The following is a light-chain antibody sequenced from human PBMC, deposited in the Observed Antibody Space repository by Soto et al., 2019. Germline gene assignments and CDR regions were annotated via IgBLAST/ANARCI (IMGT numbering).Light chain of an antibody. CDR2: KAS. J-gene: IGKJ2*01. CDR1: QSISSW. CDR3: QQYNSYPMYT. Sequence: DIQMTQSPSTLSASVGDRVTITCRASQSISSWLARYQQKPGKAPKLLIYKASSLESGVPSRFSGSGSGTEFTLTISSLQPDDFATYYCQQYNSYPMYTFGQGTKLEIK. V-gene: IGKV1-5*03.